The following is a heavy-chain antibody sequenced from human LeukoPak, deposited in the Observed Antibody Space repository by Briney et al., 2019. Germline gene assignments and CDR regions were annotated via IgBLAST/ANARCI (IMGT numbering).Heavy chain of an antibody. CDR1: GYSFTSYW. Sequence: GESLKISCKGSGYSFTSYWIGWVRQMPGKGLEWMGIIYPPDSDTRYRPSFQGHVTISADKSISTAYLQWSSLKASDTAMYYCARREIVSTNSSSWGQGTLVTVSS. CDR3: ARREIVSTNSSS. CDR2: IYPPDSDT. J-gene: IGHJ4*02. D-gene: IGHD6-13*01. V-gene: IGHV5-51*01.